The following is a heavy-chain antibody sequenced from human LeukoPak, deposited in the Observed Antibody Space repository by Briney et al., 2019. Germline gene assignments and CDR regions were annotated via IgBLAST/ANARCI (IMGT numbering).Heavy chain of an antibody. CDR2: MNPNSGNT. V-gene: IGHV1-8*03. CDR1: GYTFTSYD. Sequence: ASVKVSCKASGYTFTSYDINWVRQSTGQGLEWMGWMNPNSGNTGYAQKFQGRVTITRNTSISTAYMELSSLRSEDTAVYYCARGFASVIAAAFDYWGQGTLIAVSS. J-gene: IGHJ4*02. CDR3: ARGFASVIAAAFDY. D-gene: IGHD6-13*01.